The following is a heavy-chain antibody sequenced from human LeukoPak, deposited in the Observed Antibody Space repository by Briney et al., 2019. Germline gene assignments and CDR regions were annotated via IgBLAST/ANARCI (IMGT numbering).Heavy chain of an antibody. CDR2: MNPNSGNT. Sequence: ASVKVSCKASGYTFTSYDINWVRQATGQGLEWMGWMNPNSGNTGYAQKFQGRVTMTRNTSISTAYMELSSLRSEDTAVYYCARSQTSMVRGVIYYFQHWGQGTLVTVSS. CDR3: ARSQTSMVRGVIYYFQH. CDR1: GYTFTSYD. D-gene: IGHD3-10*01. J-gene: IGHJ1*01. V-gene: IGHV1-8*01.